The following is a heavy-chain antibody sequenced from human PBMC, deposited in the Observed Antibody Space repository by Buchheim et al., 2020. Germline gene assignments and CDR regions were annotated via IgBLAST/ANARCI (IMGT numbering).Heavy chain of an antibody. D-gene: IGHD7-27*01. Sequence: QVQLVESGGGVVQPGRSLRLSCAASGFTFSSYGMHWVRQAPGKGLEWVAVIWYDGSNKYYADSVKGRFTISRDNSKNTLYLQMNSLSADDTAVYYCAWGSRYYFYNYMDVWGKGTT. J-gene: IGHJ6*03. CDR3: AWGSRYYFYNYMDV. CDR1: GFTFSSYG. CDR2: IWYDGSNK. V-gene: IGHV3-33*01.